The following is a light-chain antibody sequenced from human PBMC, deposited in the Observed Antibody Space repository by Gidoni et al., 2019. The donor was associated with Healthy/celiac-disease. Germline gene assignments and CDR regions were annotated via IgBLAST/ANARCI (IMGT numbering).Light chain of an antibody. CDR2: AAS. J-gene: IGKJ1*01. V-gene: IGKV1-39*01. CDR3: QQSYSTPTWT. Sequence: DIQMTQSTSSLSAYVGDRVTITCRASQSISSYLNWYQQKPGKAPKLLIYAASSLQSGVPSRFSCSVSGTDFTLTISSLQPEDFATYYCQQSYSTPTWTFGQGTKVEIK. CDR1: QSISSY.